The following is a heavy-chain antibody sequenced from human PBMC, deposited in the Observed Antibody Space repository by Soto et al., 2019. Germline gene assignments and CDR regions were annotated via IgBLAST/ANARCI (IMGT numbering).Heavy chain of an antibody. CDR2: ISSSSSYT. V-gene: IGHV3-11*06. Sequence: GSPRLCCAASRFTFSDYDMSWILQTPGTGLEWVSYISSSSSYTNYADSVKGRFTISRDNAKNSLYLQMNSLRAEDTAVYYSARHFYSDSSAPDFWGQRTLVTV. J-gene: IGHJ4*02. D-gene: IGHD1-26*01. CDR3: ARHFYSDSSAPDF. CDR1: RFTFSDYD.